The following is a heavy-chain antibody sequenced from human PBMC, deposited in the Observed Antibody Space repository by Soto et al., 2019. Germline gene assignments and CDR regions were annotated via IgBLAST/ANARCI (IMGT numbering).Heavy chain of an antibody. J-gene: IGHJ6*02. D-gene: IGHD3-10*01. CDR1: GYTFTGAY. Sequence: GASVKVSCKASGYTFTGAYIHWVRQAPGQGLEWMGCINPNSGGTEFAQKFQGRVTMTRDTSITTVYMEMNRLRSDDTGVYYCARDFTTRSYGVDVWGQGTAVTVSS. V-gene: IGHV1-2*02. CDR2: INPNSGGT. CDR3: ARDFTTRSYGVDV.